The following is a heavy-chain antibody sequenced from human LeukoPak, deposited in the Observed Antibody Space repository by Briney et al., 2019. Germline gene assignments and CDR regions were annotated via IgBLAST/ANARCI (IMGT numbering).Heavy chain of an antibody. Sequence: ASVKVSCKASGYTFTSYGISWVRQAPGQGLEWMGWISAYSGNTNYAQKLQGRVTMTTDTSTSTAYMELRSLRSDDTAVYYCATSIVGATSDAFDIWGQGTMVTVSS. CDR1: GYTFTSYG. CDR2: ISAYSGNT. V-gene: IGHV1-18*01. D-gene: IGHD1-26*01. J-gene: IGHJ3*02. CDR3: ATSIVGATSDAFDI.